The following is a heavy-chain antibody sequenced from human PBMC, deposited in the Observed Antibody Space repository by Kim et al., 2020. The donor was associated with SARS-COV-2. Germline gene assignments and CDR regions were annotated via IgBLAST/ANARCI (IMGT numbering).Heavy chain of an antibody. CDR2: IYYSGST. Sequence: SETLSLTCTVSGGSISSGGYYWSWIRQHPGKGLEWIGYIYYSGSTYYNPSLKSRVTISVDTSKNQFSLKLSSVTAADTAVYYCVRDRRLGTLMIEYDYVWGSCRHNPYYVYGMDVWGQGTTVTVSS. CDR1: GGSISSGGYY. CDR3: VRDRRLGTLMIEYDYVWGSCRHNPYYVYGMDV. V-gene: IGHV4-31*03. D-gene: IGHD3-16*02. J-gene: IGHJ6*02.